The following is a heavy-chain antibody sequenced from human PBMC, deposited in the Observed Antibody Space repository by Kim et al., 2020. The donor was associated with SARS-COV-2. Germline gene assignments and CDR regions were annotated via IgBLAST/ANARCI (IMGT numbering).Heavy chain of an antibody. D-gene: IGHD3-22*01. CDR3: ARGGNYYDSSGYYDYFDY. V-gene: IGHV3-48*02. CDR1: GFTFSSYS. J-gene: IGHJ4*02. Sequence: GGSLRLSCAASGFTFSSYSMNWVRQAPGKGLEWVSYISSSSSTIYYADSVKGRFTISRDNAKNSLYLQMNSLRDEDTAVYYCARGGNYYDSSGYYDYFDYWGQGTLVTVSS. CDR2: ISSSSSTI.